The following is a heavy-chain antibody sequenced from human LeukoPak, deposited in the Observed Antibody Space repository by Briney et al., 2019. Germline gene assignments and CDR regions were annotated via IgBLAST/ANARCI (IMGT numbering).Heavy chain of an antibody. CDR3: AELGITMIGGV. D-gene: IGHD3-10*02. V-gene: IGHV3-48*03. Sequence: GGSLRLSCAASGFTFSSYAMNWVCQAPGKGLEWVSYISSSGSTIYYADSVKGRFTISRDNAKNSLYLQMNSLRAEDTAVYYCAELGITMIGGVWGKGTTVTISS. CDR1: GFTFSSYA. J-gene: IGHJ6*04. CDR2: ISSSGSTI.